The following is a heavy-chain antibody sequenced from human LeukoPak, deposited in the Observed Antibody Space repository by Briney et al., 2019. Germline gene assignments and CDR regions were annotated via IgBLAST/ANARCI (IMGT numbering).Heavy chain of an antibody. V-gene: IGHV3-48*03. D-gene: IGHD6-13*01. Sequence: PGGSLRLSCAVSGFTVSRSDMNWVRQAPGKGLEWVSYISSSGTTIYYADSVKGRFTISRDNAKNSLYLQMNSLRAEDTAVYYCAREWGAAAGFNWFDPWGQGTLVTVSS. CDR3: AREWGAAAGFNWFDP. J-gene: IGHJ5*02. CDR2: ISSSGTTI. CDR1: GFTVSRSD.